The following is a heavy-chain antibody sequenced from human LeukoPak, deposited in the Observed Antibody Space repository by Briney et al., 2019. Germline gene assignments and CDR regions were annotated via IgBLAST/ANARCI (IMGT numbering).Heavy chain of an antibody. CDR2: IYYSGST. Sequence: SETLSLTCTVSGGSITSYYWSWIRQPPGKGLEWIGYIYYSGSTNYNPSLKSRVTISVDTSKNQFSLKLSSVTAADTAVYYCARDLVPAATSYWFDPWGQGTLVTVSS. D-gene: IGHD2-2*01. CDR3: ARDLVPAATSYWFDP. J-gene: IGHJ5*02. CDR1: GGSITSYY. V-gene: IGHV4-59*01.